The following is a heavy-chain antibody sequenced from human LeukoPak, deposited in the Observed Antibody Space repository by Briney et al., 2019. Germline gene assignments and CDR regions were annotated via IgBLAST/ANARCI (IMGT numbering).Heavy chain of an antibody. CDR2: IYSSGST. CDR1: GGSISDHY. V-gene: IGHV4-59*08. D-gene: IGHD3-22*01. CDR3: ARASYSYDINGWVPFDY. J-gene: IGHJ4*02. Sequence: SETLSLTCTVSGGSISDHYWSWIRQPPGKGLEWIGYIYSSGSTNYNPSLKSRVTISGDTSKNQFSLRLSSVTAADTAVYYCARASYSYDINGWVPFDYWGQGTLVTVSS.